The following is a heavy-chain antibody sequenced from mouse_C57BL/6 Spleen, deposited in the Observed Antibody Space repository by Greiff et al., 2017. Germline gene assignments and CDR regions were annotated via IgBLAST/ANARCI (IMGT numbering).Heavy chain of an antibody. D-gene: IGHD2-13*01. V-gene: IGHV5-9-1*02. CDR1: GFTFSSYA. CDR2: ISSGGDYI. J-gene: IGHJ2*01. CDR3: TRGGDAGDFDY. Sequence: EVQVVESGEGLVKPGGSLKLSCAASGFTFSSYAMSWVRQTPEKRLEWVAYISSGGDYIYYADTVKGRFTISRDNARNTLYLQMSSLKSEDTAMYYCTRGGDAGDFDYWGQGTTLTVSS.